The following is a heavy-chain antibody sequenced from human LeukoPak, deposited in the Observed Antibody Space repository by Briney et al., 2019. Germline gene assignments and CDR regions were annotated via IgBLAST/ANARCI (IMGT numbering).Heavy chain of an antibody. D-gene: IGHD1-26*01. CDR1: GFTFTSYA. Sequence: GGSLRLSCAASGFTFTSYAMSWVRQAPGKGLEWVSAINGNGGSIYYADSVKGRFTISRDNSKNTLYLQMNSLRAEDTAVYYCARWGAQSGSYRVLDYWGQGTLVTVSS. V-gene: IGHV3-23*01. J-gene: IGHJ4*02. CDR3: ARWGAQSGSYRVLDY. CDR2: INGNGGSI.